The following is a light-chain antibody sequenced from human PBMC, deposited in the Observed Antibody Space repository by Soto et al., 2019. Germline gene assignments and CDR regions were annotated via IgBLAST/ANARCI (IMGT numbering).Light chain of an antibody. J-gene: IGKJ4*01. CDR1: QSVSSSY. V-gene: IGKV3-20*01. CDR2: GAS. CDR3: QQYGSSPLT. Sequence: EIVLTQSPGTLSLSPGERATLSCRASQSVSSSYLAWYQQKPGQAPRLLIYGASSRATGIPDRFSGSGSGTDFTLTMSRLVPEDFAVYYCQQYGSSPLTFGGGTKVEIK.